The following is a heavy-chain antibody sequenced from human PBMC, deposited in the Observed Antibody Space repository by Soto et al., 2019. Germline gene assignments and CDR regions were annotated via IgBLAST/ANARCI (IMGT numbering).Heavy chain of an antibody. CDR3: AREGQTEYYFDY. V-gene: IGHV1-18*01. J-gene: IGHJ4*02. CDR2: ISAYSGNT. CDR1: DYTFTSYD. Sequence: QVQLVQSGAEVKKPGASVKVSCKASDYTFTSYDISWVRQAPGQGLEWMGWISAYSGNTNYAQKFQGRVTMTTDTSTXXXYMXLRSLRSDDTAVYYCAREGQTEYYFDYWGRGTLVTVSS.